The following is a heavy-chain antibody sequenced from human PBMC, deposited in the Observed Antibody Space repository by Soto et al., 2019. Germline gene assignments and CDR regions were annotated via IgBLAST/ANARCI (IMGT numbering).Heavy chain of an antibody. V-gene: IGHV4-34*01. J-gene: IGHJ4*02. CDR2: INHSGST. Sequence: SETLSLTCAVYGGSFRGYYWSWIRQPPGKGLEWIGEINHSGSTNYNPSLKSRVTISVDTSKNQFSLKLSSVTAADTAVYYCARHHRYYDILTGYAYFDYWGQGTLVTVSS. CDR3: ARHHRYYDILTGYAYFDY. CDR1: GGSFRGYY. D-gene: IGHD3-9*01.